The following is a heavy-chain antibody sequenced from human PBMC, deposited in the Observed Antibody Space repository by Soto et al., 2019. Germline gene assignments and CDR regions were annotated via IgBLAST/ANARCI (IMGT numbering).Heavy chain of an antibody. CDR1: GFTFSSDA. V-gene: IGHV3-23*01. J-gene: IGHJ4*02. Sequence: EVQLLESGGGLVQPGGSLRLSCAASGFTFSSDAMSWVRQAPGKGLEWVSVISGSGDSTYYADSVKGRFTISRDNSKNTLYLQMNSLRAEDTAVYYCAKRTVGSSYDCWGQGTLVTVSS. CDR2: ISGSGDST. D-gene: IGHD6-13*01. CDR3: AKRTVGSSYDC.